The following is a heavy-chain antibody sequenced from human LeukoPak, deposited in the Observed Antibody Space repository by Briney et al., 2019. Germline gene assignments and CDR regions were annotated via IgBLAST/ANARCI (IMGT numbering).Heavy chain of an antibody. D-gene: IGHD2-21*01. J-gene: IGHJ3*02. Sequence: GGSLRLSCAASGFTFSSYAMHWVRQAPGKGLEWVAVISYDGSNEYYADSVKGRFTISRDNSKNTLYLQMNSLRAEDTAVYYCARVGGDNAFDIWGQGTMVTVSS. CDR3: ARVGGDNAFDI. CDR1: GFTFSSYA. V-gene: IGHV3-30-3*01. CDR2: ISYDGSNE.